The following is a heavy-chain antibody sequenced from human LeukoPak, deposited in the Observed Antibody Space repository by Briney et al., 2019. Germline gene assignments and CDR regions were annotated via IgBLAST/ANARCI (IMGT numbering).Heavy chain of an antibody. CDR3: ARGRNYDILTGHYDP. Sequence: ASVKVSCKASGYTFTGYYMHWVRQSPGQGLEWMGWISPNSGGTNYAQKFQGWVTMTRDTSISTAYMELSRLRSDDTAVYYCARGRNYDILTGHYDPWGQGTLVTVSS. CDR1: GYTFTGYY. CDR2: ISPNSGGT. J-gene: IGHJ5*02. D-gene: IGHD3-9*01. V-gene: IGHV1-2*04.